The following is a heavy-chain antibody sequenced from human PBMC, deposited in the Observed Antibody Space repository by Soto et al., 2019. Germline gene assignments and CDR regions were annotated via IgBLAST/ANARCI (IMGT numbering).Heavy chain of an antibody. J-gene: IGHJ1*01. D-gene: IGHD6-13*01. CDR1: GYTFTSYY. Sequence: ASVKVSCKASGYTFTSYYMHWVRQAPGQGLEWMGIINPSGGSTSYAQKFQGRVTMTRDTSTSTVYMELSSLRSEDTAVYYCARVGEGYSSSWLCFQHWGQGTLVTVSS. CDR2: INPSGGST. V-gene: IGHV1-46*01. CDR3: ARVGEGYSSSWLCFQH.